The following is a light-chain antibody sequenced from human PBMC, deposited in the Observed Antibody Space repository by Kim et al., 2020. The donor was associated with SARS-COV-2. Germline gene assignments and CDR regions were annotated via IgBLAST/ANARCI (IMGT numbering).Light chain of an antibody. CDR2: DHH. CDR1: PSNIGADYE. J-gene: IGLJ3*02. V-gene: IGLV1-40*01. CDR3: QSYDKDLSGWV. Sequence: QRVTISCTGSPSNIGADYEIHWYQQFPGTAPKLLIYDHHDRPSGVPDRFSGAKSGTSASLAITGLRAEDEAYYYCQSYDKDLSGWVFGGGTKLTVL.